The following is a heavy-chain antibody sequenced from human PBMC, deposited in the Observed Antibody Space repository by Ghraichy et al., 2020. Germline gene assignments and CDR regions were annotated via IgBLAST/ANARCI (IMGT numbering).Heavy chain of an antibody. J-gene: IGHJ5*02. CDR1: GFTFSTYW. D-gene: IGHD1-7*01. CDR3: ALEKNYDNWFDP. V-gene: IGHV3-74*01. CDR2: INGDGSSR. Sequence: GESLNISCAASGFTFSTYWMHWVRQVPGKGLVWVSRINGDGSSRSYADSVKGRFTISRDNAKNTLYLQMNSLRGEDTAVYYCALEKNYDNWFDPWGQGTLVAVSS.